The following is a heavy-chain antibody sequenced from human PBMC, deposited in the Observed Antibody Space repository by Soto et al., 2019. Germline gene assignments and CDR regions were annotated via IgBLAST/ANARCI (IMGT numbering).Heavy chain of an antibody. D-gene: IGHD7-27*01. Sequence: QITLKESGPTLVKPTQTVTLTCNFSGFSLSTIAVGVGWIRQPPGKALEWLALIYWDGDKSYSPSLKSRLTITKDTSLTPVVLTRTTMDPVDTATYFCLHLPYLGAFDVWGQGTLVTVSS. CDR3: LHLPYLGAFDV. CDR1: GFSLSTIAVG. J-gene: IGHJ3*01. CDR2: IYWDGDK. V-gene: IGHV2-5*02.